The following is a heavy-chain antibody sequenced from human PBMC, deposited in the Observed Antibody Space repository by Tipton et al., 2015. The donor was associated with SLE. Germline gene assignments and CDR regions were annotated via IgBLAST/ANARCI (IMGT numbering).Heavy chain of an antibody. J-gene: IGHJ5*02. Sequence: LRLSCAVSGGSISSGGYYWSWIRQHPGKGLEWIGYIYYSGSTYYNPSLKSRVTISVDTSKNQFSLKLSSVTAADTAVYYCASSGLEGRWFDPWGQGTLVTVSS. CDR1: GGSISSGGYY. D-gene: IGHD6-6*01. V-gene: IGHV4-31*11. CDR3: ASSGLEGRWFDP. CDR2: IYYSGST.